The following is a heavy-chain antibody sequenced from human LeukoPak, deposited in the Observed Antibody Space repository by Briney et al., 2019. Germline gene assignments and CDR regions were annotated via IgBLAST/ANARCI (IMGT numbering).Heavy chain of an antibody. Sequence: AGGSLRPSCAASGFTFSSYSMNWVRQAPGKGLEWVAVISYDGSNKYYADSVKGRFTISRDNAKNSLYLQMNSLRAEDTAVYYCTRDQAKSSSALDIWGQGTMVTVSS. CDR1: GFTFSSYS. CDR3: TRDQAKSSSALDI. CDR2: ISYDGSNK. V-gene: IGHV3-30*03. D-gene: IGHD6-19*01. J-gene: IGHJ3*02.